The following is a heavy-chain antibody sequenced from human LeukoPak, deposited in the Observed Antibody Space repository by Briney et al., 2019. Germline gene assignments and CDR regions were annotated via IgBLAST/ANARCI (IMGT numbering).Heavy chain of an antibody. Sequence: PSQTLSLTCTVSGGSISSGSYYWSWIRQPAGKGLEWIGRIYTSGSTNYNPSLRSRVTISVDTSKNQFSLKLSSVAAADTAVYYCARDGRFGELTHWGQGTLVTVSS. D-gene: IGHD3-10*01. J-gene: IGHJ4*02. CDR2: IYTSGST. V-gene: IGHV4-61*02. CDR1: GGSISSGSYY. CDR3: ARDGRFGELTH.